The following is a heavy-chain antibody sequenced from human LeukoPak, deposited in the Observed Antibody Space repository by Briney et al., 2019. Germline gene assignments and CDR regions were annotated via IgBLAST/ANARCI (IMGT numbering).Heavy chain of an antibody. D-gene: IGHD1/OR15-1a*01. J-gene: IGHJ4*02. Sequence: GGSLRLSGAASGFTFSSYSMTWVRQPPGKGLGWVSSIIISSSYIYYADSVKGRFTISRDNAKNSLYLQMNSLRAEDTAVYYCARARTISDAFDYWGQGTLVTVSS. CDR3: ARARTISDAFDY. V-gene: IGHV3-21*01. CDR1: GFTFSSYS. CDR2: IIISSSYI.